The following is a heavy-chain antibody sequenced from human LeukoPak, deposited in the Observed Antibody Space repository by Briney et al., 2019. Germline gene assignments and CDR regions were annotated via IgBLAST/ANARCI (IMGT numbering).Heavy chain of an antibody. Sequence: PSETLSLTCTVSGGSISSYYWSWIRQPPGKGLEWIGYIYYSGSTNYNPSLKSRVTISVDTSKNQFSLKLSSVTAADTAVYYCARATSNSYNWFDPWGQGTLVTVSS. J-gene: IGHJ5*02. CDR1: GGSISSYY. CDR2: IYYSGST. V-gene: IGHV4-59*08. CDR3: ARATSNSYNWFDP. D-gene: IGHD6-6*01.